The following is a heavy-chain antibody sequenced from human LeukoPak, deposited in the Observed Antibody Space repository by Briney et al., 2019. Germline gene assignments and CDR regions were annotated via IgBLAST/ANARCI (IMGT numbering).Heavy chain of an antibody. J-gene: IGHJ4*02. V-gene: IGHV3-23*01. CDR3: AKHGYSYGYFDY. CDR1: GFTFSHAW. Sequence: GGSLRLSCAASGFTFSHAWMTWVRQAPGKGLEWVSAITGSGGSTYYADSVKDRFTISRDISGTTLYLQMNSLSAEDTAIYYCAKHGYSYGYFDYWGQGTLVTVSS. D-gene: IGHD5-18*01. CDR2: ITGSGGST.